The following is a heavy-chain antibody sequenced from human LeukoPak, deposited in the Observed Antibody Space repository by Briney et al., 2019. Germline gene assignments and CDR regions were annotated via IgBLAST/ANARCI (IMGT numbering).Heavy chain of an antibody. D-gene: IGHD1-26*01. V-gene: IGHV4-39*07. CDR2: INHSGST. CDR1: SGSISSGDYY. J-gene: IGHJ4*02. CDR3: ARGQWELQTRVFDY. Sequence: PSETLSLTCTVSSGSISSGDYYWSWIRQPPGKGLEWIGEINHSGSTNYNPSLKSRVTISVDTSKNQFSLKLSSVTAADTAVYYCARGQWELQTRVFDYWGQGTLVTVSS.